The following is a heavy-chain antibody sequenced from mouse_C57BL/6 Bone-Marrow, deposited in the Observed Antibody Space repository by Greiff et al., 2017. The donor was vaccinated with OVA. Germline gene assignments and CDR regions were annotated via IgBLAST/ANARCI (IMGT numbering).Heavy chain of an antibody. Sequence: QVQLQQPGAELVKPGASVKVSCKASGYTFTSYWMHWVKQRPGQGLEWIGRIHPSDSDTNYNQKFKGKATLTVDKSSSAAYMQLSSLTSEDSAVYEFAIDDYGSSFWFAYWGQGTLVTVSA. D-gene: IGHD1-1*01. CDR1: GYTFTSYW. V-gene: IGHV1-74*01. CDR2: IHPSDSDT. J-gene: IGHJ3*01. CDR3: AIDDYGSSFWFAY.